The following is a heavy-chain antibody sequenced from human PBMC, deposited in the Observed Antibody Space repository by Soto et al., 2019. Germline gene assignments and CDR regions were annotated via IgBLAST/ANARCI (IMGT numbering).Heavy chain of an antibody. CDR2: ISSSGTHT. CDR1: GFTFSDYY. CDR3: AKVGWSSGWLKFENYYYYGMDV. J-gene: IGHJ6*02. D-gene: IGHD6-19*01. Sequence: GGSLRLSCAASGFTFSDYYMSWIRQAPGKGLEWVSDISSSGTHTDYADSVKGRFTISRDNSKNTLYLQMNSLRAEDTAVYYCAKVGWSSGWLKFENYYYYGMDVWGQGTTVTVSS. V-gene: IGHV3-11*06.